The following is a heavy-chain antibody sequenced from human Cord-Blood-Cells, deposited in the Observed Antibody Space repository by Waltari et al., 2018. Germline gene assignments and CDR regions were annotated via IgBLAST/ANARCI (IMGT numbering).Heavy chain of an antibody. Sequence: QVQLVQSGAEVKKPGSSVKVSCKASGGTFSSYAISWVRQAPGQGLEWMGGISPIFGTATYRQDFQGRVTITADESTSTAYMELSSLRSEDTAVYYCATPRSNIVATIRFDYWGQGTLVTVSS. CDR3: ATPRSNIVATIRFDY. V-gene: IGHV1-69*01. CDR2: ISPIFGTA. J-gene: IGHJ4*02. CDR1: GGTFSSYA. D-gene: IGHD5-12*01.